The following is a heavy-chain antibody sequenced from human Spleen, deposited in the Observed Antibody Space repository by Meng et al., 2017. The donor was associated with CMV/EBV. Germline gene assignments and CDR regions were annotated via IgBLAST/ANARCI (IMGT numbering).Heavy chain of an antibody. CDR1: GLTFRNYE. CDR3: ATATRAARYGMDV. D-gene: IGHD6-25*01. V-gene: IGHV3-48*03. Sequence: GESLKISCAASGLTFRNYEMNWVRQAPGKGLEWISYISGGSTTTYNADSVKGRFTVSRDDAKNSLFLQMNSLRPEDTAVYYCATATRAARYGMDVWGQGTTVTVS. CDR2: ISGGSTTT. J-gene: IGHJ6*02.